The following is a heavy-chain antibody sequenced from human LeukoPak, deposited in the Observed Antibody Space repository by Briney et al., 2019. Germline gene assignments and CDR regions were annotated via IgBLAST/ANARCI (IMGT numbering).Heavy chain of an antibody. CDR1: GCSISSSSFY. CDR3: TRITGYSYGRIDY. CDR2: MYYSGST. Sequence: PSETLSLTCTVSGCSISSSSFYWGWIRQPPGKGLEWIGSMYYSGSTYYNPSLKSRVTISVDTSINQFFLRLSSVTAAETAVYFCTRITGYSYGRIDYWGQGTLVTVSS. D-gene: IGHD5-18*01. V-gene: IGHV4-39*01. J-gene: IGHJ4*02.